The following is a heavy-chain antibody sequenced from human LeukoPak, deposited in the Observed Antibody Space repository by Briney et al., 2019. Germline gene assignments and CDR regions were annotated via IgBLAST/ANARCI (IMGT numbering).Heavy chain of an antibody. J-gene: IGHJ4*02. V-gene: IGHV4-59*08. D-gene: IGHD6-13*01. CDR1: GGSINSYY. CDR2: IYYSGTT. CDR3: ARHPSAAAKLLFDY. Sequence: SETLSLTCTVSGGSINSYYWSWIRQPPGKGLEWIGYIYYSGTTNYTPSLKSRVTISIDTSKNQFSLNLSSVTAADTAVYYCARHPSAAAKLLFDYWGQGTLVTVSS.